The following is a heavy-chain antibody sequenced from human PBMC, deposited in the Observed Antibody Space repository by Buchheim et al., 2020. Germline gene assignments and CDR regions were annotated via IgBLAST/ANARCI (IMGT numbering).Heavy chain of an antibody. J-gene: IGHJ4*02. D-gene: IGHD1-7*01. V-gene: IGHV4-39*01. CDR2: IYYSGST. CDR3: AQLLLEITTTNDPSTDY. CDR1: GGSISGTNYY. Sequence: QLQLQESGPGLVKPSETLSLTCTVSGGSISGTNYYWAWIRQPPGKGLEWIGSIYYSGSTYYNPSLKSRVTMSVDTSKNQFSLKLSSVTAADTAVYYCAQLLLEITTTNDPSTDYWGQGTL.